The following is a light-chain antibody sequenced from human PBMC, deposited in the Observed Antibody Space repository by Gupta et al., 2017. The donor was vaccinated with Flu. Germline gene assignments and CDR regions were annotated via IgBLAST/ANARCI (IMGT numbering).Light chain of an antibody. CDR1: QSIYSY. CDR2: DAS. Sequence: DVQMTQTPSSLSASVGDRVTITCRASQSIYSYVNWYQQKPGKAPILLFYDASTLQSGVPSRFSGSGSGTDFTLTISSLQPEDFASYYCQQRYTTRTFGQGTKVEIK. CDR3: QQRYTTRT. V-gene: IGKV1-39*01. J-gene: IGKJ1*01.